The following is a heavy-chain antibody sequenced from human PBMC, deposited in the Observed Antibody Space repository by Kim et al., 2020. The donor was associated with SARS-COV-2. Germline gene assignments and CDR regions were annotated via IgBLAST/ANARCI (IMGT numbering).Heavy chain of an antibody. CDR3: ARVVGCSSTSCGYYFDY. D-gene: IGHD2-2*01. Sequence: VKGRFTVSRDNSKNTLYLQMNSLRAEDTALYYGARVVGCSSTSCGYYFDYWGQGTLVTVSS. V-gene: IGHV3-23*01. J-gene: IGHJ4*02.